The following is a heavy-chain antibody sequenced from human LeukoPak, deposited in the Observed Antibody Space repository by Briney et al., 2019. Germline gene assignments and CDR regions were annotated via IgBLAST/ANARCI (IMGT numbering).Heavy chain of an antibody. Sequence: GGSLRLSCATSGCSFTDYPMNWVRQAPGKGLEWISNIRTTADGAKYAYYAASVKGRVTISRDDGKNTLYLHMNRLRDDDTAVYYCATDQRYAFDYWGQGVLVTVSS. J-gene: IGHJ4*02. CDR2: IRTTADGAKYA. CDR1: GCSFTDYP. V-gene: IGHV3-48*02. D-gene: IGHD3-9*01. CDR3: ATDQRYAFDY.